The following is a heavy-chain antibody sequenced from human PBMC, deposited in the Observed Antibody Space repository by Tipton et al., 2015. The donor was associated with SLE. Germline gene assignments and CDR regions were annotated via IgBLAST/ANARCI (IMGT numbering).Heavy chain of an antibody. J-gene: IGHJ6*02. Sequence: QSGAEVKKPGESLKISCKASGYSFDTYWIGWVRQMPGKGLEWMGTIHPGDSDITYSPSFQGRGTISADKSINTAYLQWGSLKASDGAMAVCALHCYVGLADRFYYYGIDDLGQGTTVTVS. CDR3: ALHCYVGLADRFYYYGIDD. CDR2: IHPGDSDI. V-gene: IGHV5-51*03. D-gene: IGHD3-10*02. CDR1: GYSFDTYW.